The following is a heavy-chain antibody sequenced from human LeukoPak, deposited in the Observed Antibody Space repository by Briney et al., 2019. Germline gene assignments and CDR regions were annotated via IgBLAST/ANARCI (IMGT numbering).Heavy chain of an antibody. J-gene: IGHJ4*02. CDR2: IYYSGST. CDR3: ARAGDYVWGSYRPFDY. CDR1: GGSISSYY. V-gene: IGHV4-59*01. Sequence: PSETLSLTCTVSGGSISSYYWSWIRQPPGKGLEWIGYIYYSGSTSYNPSLKSRVTISVDTSKNQFSLKLSSVTAADTAVYYCARAGDYVWGSYRPFDYWGQGTLVTVSS. D-gene: IGHD3-16*02.